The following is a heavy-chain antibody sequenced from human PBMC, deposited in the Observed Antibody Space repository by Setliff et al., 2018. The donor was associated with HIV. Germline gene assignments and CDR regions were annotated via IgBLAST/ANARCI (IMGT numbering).Heavy chain of an antibody. CDR2: ISTTSSNT. Sequence: GSLRLSCAASGFSFSDSHMTWIRQAPGKGLEWVSYISTTSSNTNYADSVKGRFTISRDNAENSLYLQRNSLRAEDTAVYYCARDYVWGRRAFDIWGPGTMVTVSS. D-gene: IGHD3-16*01. CDR1: GFSFSDSH. V-gene: IGHV3-11*06. J-gene: IGHJ3*02. CDR3: ARDYVWGRRAFDI.